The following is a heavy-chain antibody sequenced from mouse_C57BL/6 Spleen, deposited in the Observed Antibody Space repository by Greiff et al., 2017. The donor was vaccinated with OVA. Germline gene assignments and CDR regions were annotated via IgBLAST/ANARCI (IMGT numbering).Heavy chain of an antibody. Sequence: QVQLKQSGAELVRPGASVTLSCKASGYTFTDYEMHWVKQTPVHGLEWIGAIDPETGGTAYNQKFKGKAILTADKSSSTAYMELRSLTSEDSAVYYCTKGNVSRAMDYWGQGTSVTVSS. CDR1: GYTFTDYE. CDR3: TKGNVSRAMDY. V-gene: IGHV1-15*01. CDR2: IDPETGGT. J-gene: IGHJ4*01.